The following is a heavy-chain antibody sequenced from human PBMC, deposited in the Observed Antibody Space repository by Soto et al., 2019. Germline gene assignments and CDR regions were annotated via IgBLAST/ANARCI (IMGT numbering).Heavy chain of an antibody. CDR1: GFTFSNYW. V-gene: IGHV3-7*01. CDR3: ARDLIVRNPYHYPMDV. D-gene: IGHD6-6*01. CDR2: IKQDGSEK. Sequence: LRLSCAASGFTFSNYWMNWVRQAPGKGLEWVANIKQDGSEKYYVDSVKGRFTISRDNAKNSLYLQMNSLRAEDTAVYYCARDLIVRNPYHYPMDVWGQGTTVTVSS. J-gene: IGHJ6*02.